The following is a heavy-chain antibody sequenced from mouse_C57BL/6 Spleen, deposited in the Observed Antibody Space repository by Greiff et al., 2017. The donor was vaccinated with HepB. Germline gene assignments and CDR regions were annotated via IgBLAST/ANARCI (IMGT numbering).Heavy chain of an antibody. D-gene: IGHD1-1*01. CDR2: IDPSDSET. CDR1: GYTFTSYW. Sequence: QVQLQQPGAELVRPGSSVKLSCKASGYTFTSYWMHWVKQRPIQGLEWIGNIDPSDSETHYNQKFKDKATLTVDKSSSTAYMQLSSLTSEDSAVYYCARSGYYGTPSFDVWGTGTTVTVSS. J-gene: IGHJ1*03. CDR3: ARSGYYGTPSFDV. V-gene: IGHV1-52*01.